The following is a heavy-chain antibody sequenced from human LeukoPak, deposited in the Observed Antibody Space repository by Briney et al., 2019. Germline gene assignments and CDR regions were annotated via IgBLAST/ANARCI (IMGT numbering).Heavy chain of an antibody. CDR1: GGSISSSSYY. J-gene: IGHJ6*03. V-gene: IGHV4-39*01. CDR2: IYYSGST. D-gene: IGHD6-19*01. Sequence: SETLSLTCTVSGGSISSSSYYWGWIRQPPGKGLEWIGSIYYSGSTYYNPSLKSRVTISVATSKNHFSLKLSSVTAADTAVYYCARINLKYSSGWYMYYYFYMDVWGKGTTVTVSS. CDR3: ARINLKYSSGWYMYYYFYMDV.